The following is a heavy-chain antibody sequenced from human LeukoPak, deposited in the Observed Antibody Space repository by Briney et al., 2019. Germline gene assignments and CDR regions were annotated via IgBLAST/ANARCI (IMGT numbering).Heavy chain of an antibody. J-gene: IGHJ4*02. CDR1: GFTFTTYG. V-gene: IGHV3-23*01. CDR2: ISGMVGRT. Sequence: VGSLRLSCADSGFTFTTYGMTWVRQAPGKGLGWVAVISGMVGRTYYADSVKGRFTISRDNSDNTLNQQMNSLRVEDTAVYYCAKTVADHDYWGRGTLVTVSS. CDR3: AKTVADHDY. D-gene: IGHD6-19*01.